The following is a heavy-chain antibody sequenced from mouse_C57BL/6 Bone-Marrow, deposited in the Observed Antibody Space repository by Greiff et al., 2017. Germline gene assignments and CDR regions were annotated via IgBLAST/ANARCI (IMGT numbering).Heavy chain of an antibody. CDR2: ISSGGSYT. CDR1: GFTFSSYG. D-gene: IGHD3-2*02. Sequence: ELPLQDSGGALVKPGGSLKLSCAPSGFTFSSYGMSWFRRTPAKRLEWVATISSGGSYTYYPDSVKGRFTISRDNAKNTLYLQMSSLKSEDTAMYYCARTAQRFAYWGQGTLVTVSA. CDR3: ARTAQRFAY. J-gene: IGHJ3*01. V-gene: IGHV5-6*01.